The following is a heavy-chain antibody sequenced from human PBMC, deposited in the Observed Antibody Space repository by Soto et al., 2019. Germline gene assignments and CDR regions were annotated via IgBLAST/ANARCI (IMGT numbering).Heavy chain of an antibody. CDR3: AKDGGGYCSSTSCLQMYYFDY. J-gene: IGHJ4*02. CDR1: GFTFSSYA. CDR2: ISCSGGSK. Sequence: GGSLRLSCAASGFTFSSYAMSWVRQAPGKGLEWVSAISCSGGSKYYADSVKGRFTTSRDNSKNTLYVKMNSLRAEDTAMYYCAKDGGGYCSSTSCLQMYYFDYWGQGTLVTVSS. D-gene: IGHD2-2*01. V-gene: IGHV3-23*01.